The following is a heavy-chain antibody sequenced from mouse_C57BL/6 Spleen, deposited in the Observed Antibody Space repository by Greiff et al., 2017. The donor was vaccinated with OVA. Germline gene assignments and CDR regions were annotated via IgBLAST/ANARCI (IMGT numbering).Heavy chain of an antibody. Sequence: VQLQESGAELVKPGASVKLSCKASGYTFTEYTIHWVKQRSGQGLEWIGWFYPGSGSIKYNEKFKDKATLTADKSSSTVYMELSRLTSEDSAVYFCARHGAHYYGSSYNYAMDYWGQGTSVTVSS. CDR3: ARHGAHYYGSSYNYAMDY. J-gene: IGHJ4*01. D-gene: IGHD1-1*01. CDR2: FYPGSGSI. CDR1: GYTFTEYT. V-gene: IGHV1-62-2*01.